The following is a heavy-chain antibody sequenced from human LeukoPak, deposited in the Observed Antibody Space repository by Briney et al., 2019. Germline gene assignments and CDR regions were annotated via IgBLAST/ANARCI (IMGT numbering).Heavy chain of an antibody. CDR1: GFTFSSYA. CDR2: ISYDGSNK. V-gene: IGHV3-30-3*01. CDR3: ARSGRGGPFDY. D-gene: IGHD2-15*01. Sequence: GGSLRLSCAASGFTFSSYAMHWVRQAPGKGLEWVAVISYDGSNKYYADSVKGRFTISRDNSKNTLYLQMNSLRAEDTAVYYCARSGRGGPFDYWGQGTLVTVSS. J-gene: IGHJ4*02.